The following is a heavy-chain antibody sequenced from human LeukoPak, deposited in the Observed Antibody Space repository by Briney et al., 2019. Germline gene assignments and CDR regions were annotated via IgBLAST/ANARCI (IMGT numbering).Heavy chain of an antibody. Sequence: ASVKVSCKASGYTFTGYYMHWVRQAPGQGLEWMGWINPNSGGTNYAQKFQGRVTMTRDTSISTAYMELSRLRSDDTAVYYCARDLEIYSYGSEEGPWGQGTLVTVSS. V-gene: IGHV1-2*02. CDR3: ARDLEIYSYGSEEGP. J-gene: IGHJ5*02. D-gene: IGHD5-18*01. CDR1: GYTFTGYY. CDR2: INPNSGGT.